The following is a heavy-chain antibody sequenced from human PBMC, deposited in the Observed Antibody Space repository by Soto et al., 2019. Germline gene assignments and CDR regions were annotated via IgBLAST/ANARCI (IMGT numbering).Heavy chain of an antibody. CDR2: IYYSGST. Sequence: PSETLSLTCTVSGGSISSYYWNWIRLPPGKGLEWIGYIYYSGSTNYNPSLKSRVTISVDTSRNQFSLKVNSVTAADTAVYYCARGAGDYGGNPDYWGQGTLVTVSS. J-gene: IGHJ4*02. CDR1: GGSISSYY. CDR3: ARGAGDYGGNPDY. D-gene: IGHD4-17*01. V-gene: IGHV4-59*01.